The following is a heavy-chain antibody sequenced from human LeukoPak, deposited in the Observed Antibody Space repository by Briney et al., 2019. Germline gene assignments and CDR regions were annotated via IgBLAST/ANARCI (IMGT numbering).Heavy chain of an antibody. CDR2: IYPGDSDT. CDR3: ARQRGYSYGPNWYFDL. CDR1: GYSFTSYW. J-gene: IGHJ2*01. V-gene: IGHV5-51*01. Sequence: GESLKISCKGSGYSFTSYWIGWVRQMPGKGLEWMGIIYPGDSDTRYSPSFQGQVTISADKSFSTAYLQWSSLKASDTAIYYCARQRGYSYGPNWYFDLWGRGTLVTVSS. D-gene: IGHD5-18*01.